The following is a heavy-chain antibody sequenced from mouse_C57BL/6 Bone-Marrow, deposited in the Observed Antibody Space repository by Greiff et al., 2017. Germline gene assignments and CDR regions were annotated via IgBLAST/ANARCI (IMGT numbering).Heavy chain of an antibody. V-gene: IGHV14-2*01. D-gene: IGHD1-1*01. CDR3: ARCGSSQYYFDY. J-gene: IGHJ2*01. CDR1: GFNIKDYY. Sequence: VQLKQSGAELVKPGASVKLSCTASGFNIKDYYMHWVKQRTEQGLEWIGRIDPEDGETKYAPKFQGKATITANTSSNTAYLQLSSLTSEDTAGYYCARCGSSQYYFDYWGQGTTLTVSS. CDR2: IDPEDGET.